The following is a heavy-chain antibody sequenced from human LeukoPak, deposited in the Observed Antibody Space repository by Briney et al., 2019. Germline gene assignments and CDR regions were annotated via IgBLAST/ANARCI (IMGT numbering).Heavy chain of an antibody. D-gene: IGHD3-10*01. Sequence: GGSLRLSCAASGFTFSSYGMHWVRQAPGKGLEWVAVIWYDGSNKYYADSVKGRFTISRDNSKNTLYLQMNSLRAEDTAVYYCAKDWFYYGSGSHFDYWGQGTLVTVSS. V-gene: IGHV3-33*06. CDR1: GFTFSSYG. J-gene: IGHJ4*02. CDR2: IWYDGSNK. CDR3: AKDWFYYGSGSHFDY.